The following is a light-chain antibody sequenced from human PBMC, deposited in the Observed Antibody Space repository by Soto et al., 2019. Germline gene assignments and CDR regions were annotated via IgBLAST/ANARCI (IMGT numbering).Light chain of an antibody. CDR2: SVS. CDR1: QSVSNRY. Sequence: EVVLTQSPGTLSLSPGERATLSGRDSQSVSNRYLSWYQQKPGQAPRVXIYSVSMRETGIPDRFSGSGSDTDFTLTISRLEPEDFAVYYCQQYDKSTRTFGQGTKVDIK. J-gene: IGKJ1*01. CDR3: QQYDKSTRT. V-gene: IGKV3-20*01.